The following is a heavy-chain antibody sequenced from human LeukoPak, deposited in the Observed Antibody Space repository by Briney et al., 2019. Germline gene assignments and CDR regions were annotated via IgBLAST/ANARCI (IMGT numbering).Heavy chain of an antibody. Sequence: GGSLRLSCAASGFTFSSYAMHWVRQAPGKGLEWVAVISYDGSNKYYADSVKGRFTISRDNSKNTLYLQMNSLRAEDTAVYYCARGIIVVVPAASPGYWGQGTLVTVSS. D-gene: IGHD2-2*01. CDR1: GFTFSSYA. CDR2: ISYDGSNK. J-gene: IGHJ4*02. V-gene: IGHV3-30-3*01. CDR3: ARGIIVVVPAASPGY.